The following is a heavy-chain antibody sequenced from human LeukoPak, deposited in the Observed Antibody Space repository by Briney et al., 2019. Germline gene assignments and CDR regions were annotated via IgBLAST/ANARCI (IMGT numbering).Heavy chain of an antibody. Sequence: PGGSLRLSCAASGFTFSSYEMNWVRQAPGKGLEWVSYISSSGSTIYYADSVKGRFTISRDNAKNSLYLQMNSLRAEDTAVYYCARELNSGSSIHPLDYWGQGTLVTVSS. J-gene: IGHJ4*02. CDR3: ARELNSGSSIHPLDY. D-gene: IGHD1-26*01. V-gene: IGHV3-48*03. CDR1: GFTFSSYE. CDR2: ISSSGSTI.